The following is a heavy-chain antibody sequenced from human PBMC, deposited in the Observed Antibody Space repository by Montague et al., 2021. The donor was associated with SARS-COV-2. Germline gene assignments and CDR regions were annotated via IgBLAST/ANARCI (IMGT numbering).Heavy chain of an antibody. J-gene: IGHJ4*01. CDR3: ARDPDSGSYSSDAFDS. Sequence: SLRLSCAASGFTFSSYAMHWVRQAPGKGLEWVAAISYDGSNKYYADSVKGRFTISRDNSKNTLYLQMNSLRAEDTAVYYCARDPDSGSYSSDAFDSWGQGTLVTVSS. CDR1: GFTFSSYA. CDR2: ISYDGSNK. V-gene: IGHV3-30-3*01. D-gene: IGHD1-26*01.